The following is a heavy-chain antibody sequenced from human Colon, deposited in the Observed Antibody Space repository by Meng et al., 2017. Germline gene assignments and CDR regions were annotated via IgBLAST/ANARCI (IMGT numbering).Heavy chain of an antibody. Sequence: GESLKISCAASGFTVSSNYISWVRQGPGMGLEWVSTIYSSGSTYYADSVQGRFTIPRDSSQNTVFLQMNSLRAEDTAMYYCARALYHIVRGYYFDYWGQGTLVTVSS. V-gene: IGHV3-53*01. CDR1: GFTVSSNY. CDR2: IYSSGST. D-gene: IGHD2-21*01. CDR3: ARALYHIVRGYYFDY. J-gene: IGHJ4*02.